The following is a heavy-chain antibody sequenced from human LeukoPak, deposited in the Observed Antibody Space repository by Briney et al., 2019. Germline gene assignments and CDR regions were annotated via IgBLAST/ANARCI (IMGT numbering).Heavy chain of an antibody. D-gene: IGHD2-2*01. J-gene: IGHJ4*02. V-gene: IGHV3-49*03. CDR3: TRGNQVLLYFFDY. Sequence: PGRSLRLSCTASGFTVSDYAMSWLRQAPGKGLEWVGFIRSKAYGGTTEYAASVKGRFTISRDDSKSIAYLEMNSLITEDTAVYYCTRGNQVLLYFFDYWGQGTLATVSS. CDR2: IRSKAYGGTT. CDR1: GFTVSDYA.